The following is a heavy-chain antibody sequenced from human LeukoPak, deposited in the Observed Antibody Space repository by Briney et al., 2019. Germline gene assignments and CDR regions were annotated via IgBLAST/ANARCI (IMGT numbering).Heavy chain of an antibody. V-gene: IGHV1-8*01. CDR2: MNPNSGNT. Sequence: RASVKVSCKASGYTLTSYDINWVRQATGQGLEWMGWMNPNSGNTGYAQKFQGRVTMTRNTSISTAYMELSSLRSEDTAVYYCARGERGDYYYYYMDVWGKGTTVTISS. CDR3: ARGERGDYYYYYMDV. CDR1: GYTLTSYD. J-gene: IGHJ6*03. D-gene: IGHD1-1*01.